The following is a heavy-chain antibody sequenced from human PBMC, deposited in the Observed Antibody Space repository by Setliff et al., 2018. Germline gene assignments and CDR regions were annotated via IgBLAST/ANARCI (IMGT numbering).Heavy chain of an antibody. CDR1: GYTLSNSI. V-gene: IGHV1-18*01. CDR2: ISAYNGKT. D-gene: IGHD2-8*01. CDR3: LRLVRYCTKIACQATSGDEV. Sequence: RASVKVSCKASGYTLSNSILSWVRQAPGQGLEWVGWISAYNGKTYSAQKFQDRVTLATHTSTNMGYLELRDLRSGDTAVYYCLRLVRYCTKIACQATSGDEVWGLGTLVTVSS. J-gene: IGHJ4*02.